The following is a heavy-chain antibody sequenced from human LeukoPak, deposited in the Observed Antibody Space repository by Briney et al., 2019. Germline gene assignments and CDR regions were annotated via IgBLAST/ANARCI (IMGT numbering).Heavy chain of an antibody. D-gene: IGHD3-22*01. J-gene: IGHJ4*02. CDR2: IIPIFGTA. V-gene: IGHV1-69*13. Sequence: SVNVSCKASGGTFSSYAISWVRQAPGQGLEWMGGIIPIFGTANYAQKFQGRVTITADESTSTAYMELSSLRSEDTAVYYCASSTYYYDSSGFNTSGENDYWGQGTLVTVSS. CDR1: GGTFSSYA. CDR3: ASSTYYYDSSGFNTSGENDY.